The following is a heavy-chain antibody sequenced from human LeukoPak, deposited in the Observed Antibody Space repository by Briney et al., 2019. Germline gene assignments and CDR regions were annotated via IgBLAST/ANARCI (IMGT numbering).Heavy chain of an antibody. Sequence: QPGGSLRLSCAASGFTFSSYWMHWVRQTPGKGLVWVSRISGDGSSTTYAESVKGRFTISRDNAKNTLYLQMNTLRAEDTDVYYCARELPFDYWGQGTRVTVSS. CDR3: ARELPFDY. J-gene: IGHJ4*02. CDR1: GFTFSSYW. CDR2: ISGDGSST. V-gene: IGHV3-74*01.